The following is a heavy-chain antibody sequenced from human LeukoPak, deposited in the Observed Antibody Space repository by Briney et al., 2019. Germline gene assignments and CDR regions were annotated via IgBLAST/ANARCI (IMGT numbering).Heavy chain of an antibody. D-gene: IGHD6-19*01. CDR2: ISYDGSNK. J-gene: IGHJ4*02. CDR3: AKGPHAVRDSSGWFYLDY. Sequence: GGSLRLSCAASGFTFRSSWMHWVRQAPGKGLEWVAVISYDGSNKYYADSVKGRFTISRDNSKNTLYLQMNSLRAEDTAVYYCAKGPHAVRDSSGWFYLDYWGQGTLVTVSS. V-gene: IGHV3-30*18. CDR1: GFTFRSSW.